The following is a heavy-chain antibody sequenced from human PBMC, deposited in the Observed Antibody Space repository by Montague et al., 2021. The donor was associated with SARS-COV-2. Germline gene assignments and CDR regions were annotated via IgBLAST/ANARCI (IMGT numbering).Heavy chain of an antibody. CDR3: SRTHRGTFDF. CDR2: INHSGTT. J-gene: IGHJ4*02. V-gene: IGHV4-34*01. D-gene: IGHD1-7*01. Sequence: SETLSLTCAVYGGSFSAYYWSWIRQPPGRGLEWIGEINHSGTTNYKSSLESRLSMSVDTSKNQFSLNLSSVTAADTAVYFCSRTHRGTFDFWGQGILVTVSS. CDR1: GGSFSAYY.